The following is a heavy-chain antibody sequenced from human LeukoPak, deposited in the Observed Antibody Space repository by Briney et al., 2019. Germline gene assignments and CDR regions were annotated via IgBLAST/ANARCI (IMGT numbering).Heavy chain of an antibody. CDR3: AKDIEAYSGSYDY. D-gene: IGHD1-26*01. V-gene: IGHV3-9*01. J-gene: IGHJ4*02. CDR1: GFTFDDYA. CDR2: ISWNSGSI. Sequence: GGSLRLSCAASGFTFDDYAMHWVRQAPGKGLEWVSGISWNSGSIGYADSVKGRFPISRDNAKNSLYLQMNSLRAEDTALYYCAKDIEAYSGSYDYWGQGTLVTVSS.